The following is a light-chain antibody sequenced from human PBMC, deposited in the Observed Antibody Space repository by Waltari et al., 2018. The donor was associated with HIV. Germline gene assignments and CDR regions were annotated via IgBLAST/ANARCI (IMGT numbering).Light chain of an antibody. CDR3: AAGDDSWV. CDR1: SSNIGSNY. J-gene: IGLJ3*02. CDR2: RNN. V-gene: IGLV1-47*01. Sequence: QSVLTQPPSTSGTPGQRVTISCSGSSSNIGSNYVYWYQQLPGTAPKRLIYRNNQRPSGVPDRFSGSKSGTSASLAISGLRSEDEADYYCAAGDDSWVFGGGTKLTVL.